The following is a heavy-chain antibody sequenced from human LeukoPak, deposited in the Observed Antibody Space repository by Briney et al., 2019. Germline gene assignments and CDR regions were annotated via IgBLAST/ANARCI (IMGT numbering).Heavy chain of an antibody. CDR1: GGSISSYY. CDR3: ARLEISSTSFFDY. CDR2: IYYGGCT. Sequence: SEALSLTCTVSGGSISSYYWSWIRQPPGKGLEWIGYIYYGGCTNYNPSLKSRVTISVDTSKNQFSLKLSSVTAADTAVYYCARLEISSTSFFDYWGQGTLVTVSS. J-gene: IGHJ4*02. D-gene: IGHD2-2*01. V-gene: IGHV4-59*08.